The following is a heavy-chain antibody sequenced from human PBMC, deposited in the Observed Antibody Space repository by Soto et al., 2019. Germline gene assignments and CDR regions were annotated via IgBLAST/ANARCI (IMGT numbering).Heavy chain of an antibody. J-gene: IGHJ4*02. V-gene: IGHV1-18*01. CDR3: ARDSGVQWLEPPFDY. CDR1: GYTFTSYG. Sequence: QVQLVQSGAEVKKPGASVKVSCKASGYTFTSYGISWVRQAPGQGLEWMGWISAYNGNTNYAQKLQGRVTMTPDTSTSTAYLELRSLRSDDTAVYYCARDSGVQWLEPPFDYWGQGTLVTVSS. CDR2: ISAYNGNT. D-gene: IGHD6-19*01.